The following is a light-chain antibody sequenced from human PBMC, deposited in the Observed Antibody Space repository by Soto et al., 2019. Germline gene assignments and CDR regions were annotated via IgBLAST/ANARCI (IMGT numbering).Light chain of an antibody. CDR2: DAS. V-gene: IGKV3-11*01. Sequence: EVVLTQSPATLSLSPGDSATLSCRASQSVSSYLAWYQQKPGQGPRLLIYDASSRATGVSPRFSGSGSGTDFTLTISRLEPEDFAVYYCHRRSSWPRGTFXQGTKVDIK. J-gene: IGKJ1*01. CDR1: QSVSSY. CDR3: HRRSSWPRGT.